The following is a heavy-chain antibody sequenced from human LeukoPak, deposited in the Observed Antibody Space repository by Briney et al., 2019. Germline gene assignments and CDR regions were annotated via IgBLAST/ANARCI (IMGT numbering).Heavy chain of an antibody. V-gene: IGHV4-59*01. Sequence: KPSETLSLTCTVSGGSISSYYWSWIRQPPGKGLEWIGYIYYSGSTNYNPSLKSRVTISVDTSKNQFSLKLSSVTAADTAVYYCARDATWSGYLGYWGQGTLVTVSS. CDR3: ARDATWSGYLGY. J-gene: IGHJ4*02. CDR1: GGSISSYY. CDR2: IYYSGST. D-gene: IGHD3-3*01.